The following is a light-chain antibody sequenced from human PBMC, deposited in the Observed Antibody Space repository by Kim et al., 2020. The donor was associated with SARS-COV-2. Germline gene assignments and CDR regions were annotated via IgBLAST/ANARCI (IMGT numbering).Light chain of an antibody. CDR3: QQSYTIPLT. CDR2: GAS. V-gene: IGKV1-39*01. CDR1: QSISSY. Sequence: DIQMTQSPSSLSASVGDRVTITCRASQSISSYLNWYQQKPGKAPKLLIYGASSLQSGVPSRFSGSGSATHFTLTISSLQPEDFATYYCQQSYTIPLTFGGGTKLEIK. J-gene: IGKJ4*01.